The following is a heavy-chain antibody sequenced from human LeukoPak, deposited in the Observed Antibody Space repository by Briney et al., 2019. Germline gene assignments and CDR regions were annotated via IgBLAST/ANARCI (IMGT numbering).Heavy chain of an antibody. CDR1: GGTFSSYA. CDR2: IIPIFGIA. V-gene: IGHV1-69*04. D-gene: IGHD2-21*02. J-gene: IGHJ5*02. CDR3: ARDRGGIVVVTAISDWFDP. Sequence: SVKVSCKASGGTFSSYAISWVRQAPGQGLEWMGRIIPIFGIANYAQKFQGRVMITADKSTSTAYMELSSLRSEDTAVYYCARDRGGIVVVTAISDWFDPWGQGTLVTVSS.